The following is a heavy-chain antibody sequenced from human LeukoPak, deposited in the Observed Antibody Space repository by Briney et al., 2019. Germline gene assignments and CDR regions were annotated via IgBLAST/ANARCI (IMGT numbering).Heavy chain of an antibody. J-gene: IGHJ4*02. CDR3: ARLYGNYQNYFDY. V-gene: IGHV4-59*12. Sequence: PSETLSLTCTVSGGSISSYYWSWIRQPPGKGLEWIGYIYYSGTTNYNPSLKSRVIISVDTSKNQFSLKLSSVTAADTAVYYCARLYGNYQNYFDYWGQGTLVTVSS. D-gene: IGHD1-7*01. CDR1: GGSISSYY. CDR2: IYYSGTT.